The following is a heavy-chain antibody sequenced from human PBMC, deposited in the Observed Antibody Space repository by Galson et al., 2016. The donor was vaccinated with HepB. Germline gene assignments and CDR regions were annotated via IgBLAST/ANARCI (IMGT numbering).Heavy chain of an antibody. D-gene: IGHD2-2*01. CDR1: GFTFSAYY. CDR3: ARGDSTGRYHYYMDV. Sequence: SLRLSCAASGFTFSAYYMSWIRQAPGKGLEWVSYISSRSTYSNYADSVKDRCTISRDNAKDSLSLQMNSLRADDTAVYYCARGDSTGRYHYYMDVWGKGTTVTVSS. CDR2: ISSRSTYS. V-gene: IGHV3-11*06. J-gene: IGHJ6*03.